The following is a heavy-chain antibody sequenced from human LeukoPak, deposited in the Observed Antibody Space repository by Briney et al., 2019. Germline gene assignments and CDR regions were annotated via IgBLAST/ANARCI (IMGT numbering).Heavy chain of an antibody. D-gene: IGHD6-13*01. CDR1: GFTFSSYA. J-gene: IGHJ4*02. CDR2: ISYDGSNK. Sequence: GGSLRLSCAASGFTFSSYAMHWVRQAPGKGLEWVAVISYDGSNKYYADSVKGRFTISRDNSKNTLYLQMNSLRAEDTAVYYCARDYSASSWTRFDYWGQGTLVTVSS. V-gene: IGHV3-30-3*01. CDR3: ARDYSASSWTRFDY.